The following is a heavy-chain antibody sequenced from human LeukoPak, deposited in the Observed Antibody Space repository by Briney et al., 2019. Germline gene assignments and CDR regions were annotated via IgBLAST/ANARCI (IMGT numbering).Heavy chain of an antibody. J-gene: IGHJ3*02. Sequence: GSLRLSCTASGFTFSDYAMNWFRQAPGKGLEWVGFIRSKPYGRTTEYAASVKGRFTISRDDSKSIAYLQMNTLKTEDTAVYYCTRRFPIWRVDIWGQGTMVTVSS. V-gene: IGHV3-49*03. CDR1: GFTFSDYA. D-gene: IGHD3-16*01. CDR2: IRSKPYGRTT. CDR3: TRRFPIWRVDI.